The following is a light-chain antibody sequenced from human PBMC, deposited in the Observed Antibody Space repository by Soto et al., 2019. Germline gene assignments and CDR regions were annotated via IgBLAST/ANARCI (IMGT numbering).Light chain of an antibody. J-gene: IGKJ4*01. CDR3: QHRSNWPLT. V-gene: IGKV3-11*01. CDR2: DAS. Sequence: EIVLTQSPATLSLSPVERATLSCRASQSVSSYLAWYQQKPGQAPRLLIYDASNRATGIPARFSGSGSGTDFTLTISSLEPEDFAVYYCQHRSNWPLTCGGGTKGDIK. CDR1: QSVSSY.